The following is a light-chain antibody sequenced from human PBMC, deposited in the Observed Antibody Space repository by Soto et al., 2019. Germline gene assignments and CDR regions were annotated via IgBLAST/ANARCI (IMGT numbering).Light chain of an antibody. J-gene: IGLJ2*01. CDR1: SGDVGSYKY. V-gene: IGLV2-14*01. Sequence: QSALTQPPSASGSPGQSISVSCTGSSGDVGSYKYVSWYQQHPGKAPKLIIYEVNKRPSGVSDRFSGSKSGNTASLTISGLQAEDEADYYCSSYTITSTLVIFGGGTKVTVL. CDR2: EVN. CDR3: SSYTITSTLVI.